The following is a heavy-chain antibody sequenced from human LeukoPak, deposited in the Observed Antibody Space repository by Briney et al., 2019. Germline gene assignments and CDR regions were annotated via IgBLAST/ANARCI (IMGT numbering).Heavy chain of an antibody. Sequence: PGGSLRLSCAASGFTFSSYGMHWVRQAPGKGLEWVAVISYDGSNKYYADSVKGRFTISRDNSKNTLYLQMNSLRAEDTAVYYCAKSRPPRFGAFDIWGQGTMVTVSS. CDR2: ISYDGSNK. CDR3: AKSRPPRFGAFDI. V-gene: IGHV3-30*18. CDR1: GFTFSSYG. J-gene: IGHJ3*02. D-gene: IGHD3-3*01.